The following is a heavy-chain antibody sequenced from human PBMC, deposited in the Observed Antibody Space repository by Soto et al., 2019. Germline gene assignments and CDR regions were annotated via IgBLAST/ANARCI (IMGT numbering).Heavy chain of an antibody. CDR3: ARLRVCSSTNCHYYFDY. J-gene: IGHJ4*02. CDR2: IKEDGSKK. Sequence: EVQLVESGGGLVQPGGSLRLSCAASEFTFSTYWMSWVRQAPGKGLEWVASIKEDGSKKYYVDSVKGRFTISRDNAKNSQYLQMSSLRAEDTAVYYCARLRVCSSTNCHYYFDYWGQGTLVTVSS. V-gene: IGHV3-7*01. CDR1: EFTFSTYW. D-gene: IGHD2-2*01.